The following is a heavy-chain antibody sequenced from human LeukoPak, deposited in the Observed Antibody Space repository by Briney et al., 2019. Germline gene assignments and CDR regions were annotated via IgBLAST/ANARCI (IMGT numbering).Heavy chain of an antibody. Sequence: GGSLRLSCVASGFIFNNYAMSWVRQAPGQGLEWVSTISDDGSGTYYADSVKGRFTISRDNSKNTLYLQMNSLRAEDTAVYYCAKLPGGSSSGWFQYYYYYYGMDVWGQGTTVTVSS. D-gene: IGHD6-19*01. V-gene: IGHV3-23*01. J-gene: IGHJ6*02. CDR2: ISDDGSGT. CDR3: AKLPGGSSSGWFQYYYYYYGMDV. CDR1: GFIFNNYA.